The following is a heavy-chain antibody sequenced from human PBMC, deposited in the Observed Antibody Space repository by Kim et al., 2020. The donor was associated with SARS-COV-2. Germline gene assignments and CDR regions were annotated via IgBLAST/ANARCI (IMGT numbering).Heavy chain of an antibody. J-gene: IGHJ4*02. CDR3: ARAEQQLAIFDY. Sequence: SETLSLTCTVSGGSISSGSYYWSWIRQPAGKGLEWIGRIYTSGSTNYNPSLKSRVTISVDTSKNQFSLKLSSVTAADTAVYYCARAEQQLAIFDYWGQGTLVTVSS. V-gene: IGHV4-61*02. CDR2: IYTSGST. D-gene: IGHD6-13*01. CDR1: GGSISSGSYY.